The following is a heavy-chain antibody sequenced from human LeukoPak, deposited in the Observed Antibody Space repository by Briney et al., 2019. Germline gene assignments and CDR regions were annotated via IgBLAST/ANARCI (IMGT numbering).Heavy chain of an antibody. CDR2: IWYDGSNK. D-gene: IGHD3-22*01. CDR1: GLTFSSYG. CDR3: ARDPDYYDSSGYLFDY. V-gene: IGHV3-33*01. J-gene: IGHJ4*02. Sequence: GGSLRLSCAASGLTFSSYGMHWVRQAPGKGLEWVAVIWYDGSNKYYADSVKGRFTISRDNSKNTLYLQMNSLRAEDTAVYYCARDPDYYDSSGYLFDYWGQGTLVTVSS.